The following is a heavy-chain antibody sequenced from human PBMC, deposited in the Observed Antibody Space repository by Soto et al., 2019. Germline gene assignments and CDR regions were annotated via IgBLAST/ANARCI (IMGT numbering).Heavy chain of an antibody. CDR2: INSDGGST. CDR1: GFTFSSYW. J-gene: IGHJ3*02. Sequence: PGGSLRLSCAASGFTFSSYWMHWVRQAPGKGLVWVSRINSDGGSTTYADSVKGRFTISRDNAKNTLYLQMNSLRAEDTAVYYCVRDGYYDTSGHYTTAFDIWGQGTMVTVSS. V-gene: IGHV3-74*01. D-gene: IGHD3-22*01. CDR3: VRDGYYDTSGHYTTAFDI.